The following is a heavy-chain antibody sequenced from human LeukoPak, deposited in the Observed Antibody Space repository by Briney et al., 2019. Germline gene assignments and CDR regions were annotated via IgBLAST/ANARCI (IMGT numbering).Heavy chain of an antibody. J-gene: IGHJ3*02. D-gene: IGHD3-22*01. V-gene: IGHV4-39*01. CDR1: GGSIGRSSYY. Sequence: ASETLSLTCIVSGGSIGRSSYYWGWIRQPPGKGLEWIGSMYYSGSTYYNPSLKSRVTISVDTSKKQFSLKLTSVTAADTAVYYCARHMPYDSSGYYLGYDAFDIWGQGTMVTVSS. CDR2: MYYSGST. CDR3: ARHMPYDSSGYYLGYDAFDI.